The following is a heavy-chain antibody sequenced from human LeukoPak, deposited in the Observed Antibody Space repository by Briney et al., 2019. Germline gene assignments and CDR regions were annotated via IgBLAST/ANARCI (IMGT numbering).Heavy chain of an antibody. CDR3: VRGTYHAYYMDV. D-gene: IGHD3-16*01. Sequence: GGSLRLSCAASGFTFSSYSMNWVRQAPGKGLEWVSSISSSSSYIYYADSVKGRFTISRDNAKNTVYLQTSSLTAEDTAVYYCVRGTYHAYYMDVWGKGTTVTVSS. J-gene: IGHJ6*03. CDR2: ISSSSSYI. V-gene: IGHV3-21*01. CDR1: GFTFSSYS.